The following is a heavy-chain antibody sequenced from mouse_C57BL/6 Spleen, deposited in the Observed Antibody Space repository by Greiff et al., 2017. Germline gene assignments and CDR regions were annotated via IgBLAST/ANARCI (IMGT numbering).Heavy chain of an antibody. CDR1: GYTFTSYW. Sequence: QVQLQQPGAELVKPGASVKMSCKASGYTFTSYWITWVKQRPGQGLEWIGDIYPGSGSTNYNEKFKSKATLTVDTSSSTAYMQLSSLTSEDSAVYYCARTGDYDGNYAMDYWGQGTSVTVSS. CDR2: IYPGSGST. V-gene: IGHV1-55*01. CDR3: ARTGDYDGNYAMDY. D-gene: IGHD2-4*01. J-gene: IGHJ4*01.